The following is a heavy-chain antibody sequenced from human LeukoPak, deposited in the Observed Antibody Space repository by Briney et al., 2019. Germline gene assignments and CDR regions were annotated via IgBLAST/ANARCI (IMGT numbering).Heavy chain of an antibody. D-gene: IGHD1-26*01. V-gene: IGHV3-48*01. CDR1: GFIFGRDS. Sequence: PGGSLTLSCAASGFIFGRDSMNWVRQAPGRGLEWISYISRDSDIRYYADSVRGRFHISRDNARNSLYLQMNSLRADDTAMYYCARAGVGATPDYWGQGTLVTVSS. J-gene: IGHJ4*02. CDR3: ARAGVGATPDY. CDR2: ISRDSDIR.